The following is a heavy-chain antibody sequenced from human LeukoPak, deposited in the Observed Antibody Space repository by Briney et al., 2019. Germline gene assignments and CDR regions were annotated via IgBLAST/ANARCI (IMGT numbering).Heavy chain of an antibody. CDR3: VTVGYSGYDSDLRLDY. J-gene: IGHJ4*02. Sequence: GASVKVSCKVSGYTLTELSMHWVRQAPGKGLEWMGGFDPEDGETIYAQKFQGRVTMTEDTSTDTAYMELSRLRSEDTAVYYCVTVGYSGYDSDLRLDYWGQGTLVTVSS. CDR2: FDPEDGET. V-gene: IGHV1-24*01. D-gene: IGHD5-12*01. CDR1: GYTLTELS.